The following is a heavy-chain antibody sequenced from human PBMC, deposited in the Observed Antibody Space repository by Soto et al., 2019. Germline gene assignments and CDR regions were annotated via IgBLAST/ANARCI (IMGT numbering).Heavy chain of an antibody. CDR2: INAGNGNT. CDR1: GYKISIYA. V-gene: IGHV1-3*01. J-gene: IGHJ6*02. CDR3: ATSYSGYDYHYYYGMDV. D-gene: IGHD5-12*01. Sequence: ASVNVSCKTSGYKISIYAMHWVRQAPRQRLEWMGWINAGNGNTKYSQKFQGRVTITRDTSASTAYMELSSLRSEDTAVYYCATSYSGYDYHYYYGMDVWGQGTTVTVSS.